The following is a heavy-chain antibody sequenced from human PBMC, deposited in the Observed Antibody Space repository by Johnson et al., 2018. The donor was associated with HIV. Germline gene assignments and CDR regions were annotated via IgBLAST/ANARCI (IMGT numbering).Heavy chain of an antibody. CDR2: ISYDGSNK. CDR3: AKAYCPGCDAFDV. D-gene: IGHD2-21*01. V-gene: IGHV3-30*04. Sequence: QEQLVESGGGVVQPGRSLRLSCAASGFTFSSYAMHWVRQAPGKGLEWVAVISYDGSNKYYADSVKGRFNISRDNSKNTQYLQMNSLRVEDTGLYYCAKAYCPGCDAFDVWGHGTMVTVSS. J-gene: IGHJ3*01. CDR1: GFTFSSYA.